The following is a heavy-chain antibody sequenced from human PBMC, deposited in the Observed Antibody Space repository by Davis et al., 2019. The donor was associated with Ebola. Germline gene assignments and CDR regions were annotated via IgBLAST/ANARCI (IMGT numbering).Heavy chain of an antibody. CDR2: ISYDGSNK. V-gene: IGHV3-30-3*01. CDR3: ARGRERGSPGGY. J-gene: IGHJ4*02. CDR1: GFTFSSYA. Sequence: PGGSLRLSCAASGFTFSSYAMHWVRQAPGKGLEWVAVISYDGSNKYYADSVKGRFTISRDNSKNTLYLQMNSLRAEDTAVYYCARGRERGSPGGYWGQGTLVTVSS. D-gene: IGHD1-26*01.